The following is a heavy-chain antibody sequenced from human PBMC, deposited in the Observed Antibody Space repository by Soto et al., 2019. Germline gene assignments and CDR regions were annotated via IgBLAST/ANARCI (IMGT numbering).Heavy chain of an antibody. CDR3: ARPAYPGMVYAMDPENWFDP. Sequence: SETLSLTCTVSGGSISSSSYYWGWIRQPPGKGLEWIGSIYYSGSTYYNPSLKSRVTISVDTSKNQFSLKLSSVTAADAAVYYCARPAYPGMVYAMDPENWFDPWGQGTLVTVSS. J-gene: IGHJ5*02. D-gene: IGHD2-8*01. V-gene: IGHV4-39*01. CDR1: GGSISSSSYY. CDR2: IYYSGST.